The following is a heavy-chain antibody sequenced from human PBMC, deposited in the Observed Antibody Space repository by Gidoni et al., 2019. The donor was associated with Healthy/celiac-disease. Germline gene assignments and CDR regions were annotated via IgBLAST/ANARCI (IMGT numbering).Heavy chain of an antibody. V-gene: IGHV3-30*18. CDR3: AKERWPRGFGTYYFDY. CDR2: ISYDGSNK. J-gene: IGHJ4*02. Sequence: QVQLVESGGGVVQPGRSLRLSCAASGFTFSSYGMHWVRQAPGKGLEWVAVISYDGSNKYYADSVKGRFTISRDNSKNTLYLQMNSLRAEDTAVYYCAKERWPRGFGTYYFDYWGQGTLVTVSS. D-gene: IGHD3-10*01. CDR1: GFTFSSYG.